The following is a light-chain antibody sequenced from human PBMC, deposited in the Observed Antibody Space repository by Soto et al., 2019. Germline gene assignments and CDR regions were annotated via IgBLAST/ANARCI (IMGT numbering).Light chain of an antibody. V-gene: IGLV3-21*04. CDR1: NIGSKS. CDR3: QAWDSSSDHRGV. CDR2: YDS. J-gene: IGLJ1*01. Sequence: SYELTQPPSVSVAPGKTARITCGGNNIGSKSVHWYQQKPGQAPVLVIYYDSDRPSGIPERFSGSNSGNTATLTISRVEAGDEADYYCQAWDSSSDHRGVFGTGTKLTVL.